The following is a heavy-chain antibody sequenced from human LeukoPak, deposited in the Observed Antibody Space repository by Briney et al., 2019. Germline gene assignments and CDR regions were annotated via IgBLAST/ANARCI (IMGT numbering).Heavy chain of an antibody. D-gene: IGHD3-22*01. CDR1: GYTFTSYA. CDR3: ARDRGSGYYLDY. Sequence: RASVKVSCKASGYTFTSYAISWVRQAPGQGLEWMGGIIPIFGTANYAQKFQGRVTITADESTSTAYMELSSLRSEDTAVYYCARDRGSGYYLDYWGQGTLVTVSS. J-gene: IGHJ4*02. V-gene: IGHV1-69*13. CDR2: IIPIFGTA.